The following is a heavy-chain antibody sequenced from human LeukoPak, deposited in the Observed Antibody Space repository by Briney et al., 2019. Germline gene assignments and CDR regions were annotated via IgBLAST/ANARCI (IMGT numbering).Heavy chain of an antibody. J-gene: IGHJ4*02. CDR3: ARSSFDSSSWYRVWGY. CDR1: GFTVSSHY. D-gene: IGHD6-13*01. Sequence: GGSLRLSCAASGFTVSSHYMSWVRQAPGKGLECVSVLYSGGSTYYADSVKGRFTISRDNSKNTLYLQMNSLRAEDTAVYYCARSSFDSSSWYRVWGYWGQGTLVTVSS. V-gene: IGHV3-53*01. CDR2: LYSGGST.